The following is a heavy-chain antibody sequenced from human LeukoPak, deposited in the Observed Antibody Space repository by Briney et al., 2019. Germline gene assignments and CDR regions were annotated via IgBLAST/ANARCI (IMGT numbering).Heavy chain of an antibody. CDR2: MNTNSGNT. CDR1: GYTFTSYD. V-gene: IGHV1-8*01. D-gene: IGHD3-10*01. J-gene: IGHJ4*02. CDR3: ARGEEFGEFFDY. Sequence: ASVKVSCKASGYTFTSYDINWVRQATGQGLEWMGWMNTNSGNTGYAQKFQGRVTMTRNTSISTAYMELSSLRSEDTAVYYCARGEEFGEFFDYWGQGTLVTVSS.